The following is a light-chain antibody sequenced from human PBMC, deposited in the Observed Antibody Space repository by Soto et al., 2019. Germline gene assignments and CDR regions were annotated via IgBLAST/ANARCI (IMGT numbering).Light chain of an antibody. CDR2: DVS. J-gene: IGLJ1*01. Sequence: QSVLTQPASVSGSPGQSITISCTGTSSDVGGYNYVSWYQQHPGKAPKLMIYDVSNRPSGASNRFSGSKSGNTASLTISGLQAEDEADYYGSSYTSSSTLPYVFGTGTQLTVL. CDR1: SSDVGGYNY. CDR3: SSYTSSSTLPYV. V-gene: IGLV2-14*01.